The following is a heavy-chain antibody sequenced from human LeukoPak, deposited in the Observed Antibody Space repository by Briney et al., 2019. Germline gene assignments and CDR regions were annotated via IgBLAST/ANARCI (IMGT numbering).Heavy chain of an antibody. Sequence: SVKVSCKASGGTFSSYAISWVRQAPGQGLEWMGGIIPIFGTANYAQEFQGRVTITADKSTSTAYMELSSLRSEDTAVYYCARERTLRDWFDPWGQGTLVTVSS. CDR3: ARERTLRDWFDP. V-gene: IGHV1-69*06. CDR2: IIPIFGTA. J-gene: IGHJ5*02. D-gene: IGHD2-2*01. CDR1: GGTFSSYA.